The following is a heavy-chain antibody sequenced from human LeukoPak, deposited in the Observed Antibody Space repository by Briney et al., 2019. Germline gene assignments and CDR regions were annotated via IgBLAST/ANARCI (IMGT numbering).Heavy chain of an antibody. V-gene: IGHV3-23*01. CDR1: GFPFETNA. Sequence: GESLSLSCATSGFPFETNAMRWVRQAPGKGRGWVASIGNFETFYADSVTGRFTISRDNSKNTFNLQMNRLRVEDTAIYYWAKDWIQFNRVFDCFDSWGQGTLVTVSS. CDR2: IGNFET. CDR3: AKDWIQFNRVFDCFDS. D-gene: IGHD5-18*01. J-gene: IGHJ4*02.